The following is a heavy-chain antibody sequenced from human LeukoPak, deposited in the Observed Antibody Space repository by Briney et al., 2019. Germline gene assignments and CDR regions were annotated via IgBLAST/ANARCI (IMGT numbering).Heavy chain of an antibody. V-gene: IGHV4-39*01. CDR2: IYYSGST. J-gene: IGHJ4*02. CDR3: ARRRGFGEHYSFDY. CDR1: GGSISSSSYY. Sequence: PSETLSLTCTVSGGSISSSSYYWGWIRQPPGKGLEWIGSIYYSGSTYYNPSLKSRVTISVDTSKNQFSLKLSSVTAADTAVYYCARRRGFGEHYSFDYWGQGTLVTVSS. D-gene: IGHD3-10*01.